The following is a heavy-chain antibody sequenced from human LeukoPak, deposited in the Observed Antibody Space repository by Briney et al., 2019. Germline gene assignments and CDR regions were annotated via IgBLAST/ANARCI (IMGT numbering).Heavy chain of an antibody. CDR3: ARGAEHYDSSGHKFDY. V-gene: IGHV4-4*07. D-gene: IGHD3-22*01. CDR1: GGSIRSY. J-gene: IGHJ4*02. Sequence: SETLSLTCTVSGGSIRSYWSWIRQPAGKGLEWIGRIYGSGSTDYNPSLKSRVTMSIDTSKNQFSLKLSSVTAADTAVYYCARGAEHYDSSGHKFDYWGQGTLVTVSS. CDR2: IYGSGST.